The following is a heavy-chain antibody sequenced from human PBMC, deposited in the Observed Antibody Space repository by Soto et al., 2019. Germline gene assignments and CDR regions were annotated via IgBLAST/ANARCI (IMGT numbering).Heavy chain of an antibody. CDR1: GYSFTSYG. J-gene: IGHJ1*01. Sequence: XGSLKISCKGSGYSFTSYGIGWVRQMPGKGLEWMGIIYPGDSDTRYSPSFQGQVTISADKSISTAYLQWSSLKASDTAMYYCERKIVEGYFQHWGQGTLVTVSS. V-gene: IGHV5-51*01. D-gene: IGHD3-22*01. CDR3: ERKIVEGYFQH. CDR2: IYPGDSDT.